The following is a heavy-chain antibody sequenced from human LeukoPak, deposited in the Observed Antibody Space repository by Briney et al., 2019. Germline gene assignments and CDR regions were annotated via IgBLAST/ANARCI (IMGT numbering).Heavy chain of an antibody. V-gene: IGHV3-33*08. D-gene: IGHD3-22*01. Sequence: PGGSLRLSCAASGFTFSSYIMNWVRQAPGKGLEWVAGIWFDGSKRYYADSVKGRFTISRDNSKNTLYLQMNSLRDEDTSVYYCARDQRSGYFPTLDNWGQGTLVTVSS. J-gene: IGHJ4*02. CDR2: IWFDGSKR. CDR1: GFTFSSYI. CDR3: ARDQRSGYFPTLDN.